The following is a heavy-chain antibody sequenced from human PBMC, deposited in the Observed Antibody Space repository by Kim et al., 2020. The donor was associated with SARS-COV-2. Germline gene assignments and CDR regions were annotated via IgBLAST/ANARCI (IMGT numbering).Heavy chain of an antibody. CDR3: ARQGEVPATAIVWYYGMDV. J-gene: IGHJ6*02. CDR1: GYSFTSYW. D-gene: IGHD2-21*02. CDR2: IYPGDSDT. V-gene: IGHV5-51*01. Sequence: GESLKISCKGSGYSFTSYWIGWVRQMPGKGLEWMGIIYPGDSDTRYSPSFQGQFTISADKSISTAYLQWSSLKASDTAMYYCARQGEVPATAIVWYYGMDVWGQGTTVTVSS.